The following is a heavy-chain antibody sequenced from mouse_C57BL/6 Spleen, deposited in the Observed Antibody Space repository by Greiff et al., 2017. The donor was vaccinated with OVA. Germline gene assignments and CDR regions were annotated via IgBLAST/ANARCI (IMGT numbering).Heavy chain of an antibody. J-gene: IGHJ2*01. D-gene: IGHD1-3*01. CDR1: GYTFTSYW. CDR2: IDPSDSYT. Sequence: QVQLQQPGAELVMPGASVKLSCKASGYTFTSYWMHWVKQRPGQGLEWIGEIDPSDSYTNYNQKFKGKSTLTVDKSSSTAYMQLSSLASEDSAVYYCARREVSDFGYWGQGATLTFSS. CDR3: ARREVSDFGY. V-gene: IGHV1-69*01.